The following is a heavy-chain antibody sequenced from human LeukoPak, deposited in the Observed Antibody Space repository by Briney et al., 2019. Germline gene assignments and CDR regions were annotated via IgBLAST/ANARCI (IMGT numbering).Heavy chain of an antibody. CDR3: ARAPTITTIFDC. Sequence: GGSLRLSCAASEFTVSSNYMSWVRQAPGKGLEWVAIIYAGGTTHYADPVKGRFTISRDNSRNTLYLQMNILRAEDTAVYYCARAPTITTIFDCWGQGTLVTVSS. CDR1: EFTVSSNY. V-gene: IGHV3-66*01. J-gene: IGHJ4*02. D-gene: IGHD4-11*01. CDR2: IYAGGTT.